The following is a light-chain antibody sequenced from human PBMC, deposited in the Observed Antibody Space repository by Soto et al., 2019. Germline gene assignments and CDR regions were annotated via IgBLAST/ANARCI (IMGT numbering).Light chain of an antibody. CDR2: AAS. CDR3: QQTYSTPIT. CDR1: QSISNY. Sequence: DIQMTQSPSSLSASVGDRVTIACRASQSISNYLNWYQQRPGKAPKLLSYAASSLQSGVPSRFSGSGSGTDFTLTISSLQPEDFVSYYCQQTYSTPITFGQGTRLEIK. V-gene: IGKV1-39*01. J-gene: IGKJ5*01.